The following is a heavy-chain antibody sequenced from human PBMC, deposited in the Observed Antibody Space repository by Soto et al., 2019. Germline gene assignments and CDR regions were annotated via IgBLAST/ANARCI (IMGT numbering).Heavy chain of an antibody. D-gene: IGHD4-17*01. CDR3: ARVEPYGDFAY. J-gene: IGHJ4*02. V-gene: IGHV4-31*03. Sequence: QVQLQESGPRLVKPSQTLSLTCTVSGGSISSASYYWSWIRQLPGKGLEWIGYIYYNGNTYYNPSLESRIMIARDTSKNQFSLRLTSVTAADTAVYSCARVEPYGDFAYWGQGTLVTVSS. CDR1: GGSISSASYY. CDR2: IYYNGNT.